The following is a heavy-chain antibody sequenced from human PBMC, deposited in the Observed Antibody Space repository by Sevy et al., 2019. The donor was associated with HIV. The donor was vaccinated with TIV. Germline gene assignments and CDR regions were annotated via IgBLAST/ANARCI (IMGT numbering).Heavy chain of an antibody. CDR3: AKDLPRPYYDFWSGWGANWFDP. Sequence: GGCLRLSCAASGFTFSSYGMHWVRQAPGKGLEWVAVISYDGSNKYYADSVKGRFTISRDNSKNTLYLQMNSLRAEDTAVYYCAKDLPRPYYDFWSGWGANWFDPWGQGTLVTVSS. J-gene: IGHJ5*02. CDR1: GFTFSSYG. D-gene: IGHD3-3*01. V-gene: IGHV3-30*18. CDR2: ISYDGSNK.